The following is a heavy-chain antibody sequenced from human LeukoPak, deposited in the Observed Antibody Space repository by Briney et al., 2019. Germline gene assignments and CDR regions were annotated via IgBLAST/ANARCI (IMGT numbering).Heavy chain of an antibody. Sequence: PGGSLRLSCAASGFTFSSYWMHWVRQAPGKGLVWVSRINSDGSSTSYADSVKGRFTISSANAKNTLYLQMNSLRAEDTAVYYCAREVTTGTLYGDYNWFDPWGQGTLVTVSS. CDR2: INSDGSST. J-gene: IGHJ5*02. CDR1: GFTFSSYW. D-gene: IGHD4-17*01. V-gene: IGHV3-74*01. CDR3: AREVTTGTLYGDYNWFDP.